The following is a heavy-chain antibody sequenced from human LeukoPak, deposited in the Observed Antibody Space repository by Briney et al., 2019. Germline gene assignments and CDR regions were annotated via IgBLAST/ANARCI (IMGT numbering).Heavy chain of an antibody. D-gene: IGHD3-10*01. CDR1: GYTFTGYY. J-gene: IGHJ4*02. CDR3: ARDSRVINGDY. Sequence: ASVKVSCKASGYTFTGYYMHWVRQAPGQGLEWVGLVNPKNGDTKYAQKFQGRVTMTRDTSVSTVYMELSRLRSDDTAVYYCARDSRVINGDYWGQGTLVTVSS. V-gene: IGHV1-2*02. CDR2: VNPKNGDT.